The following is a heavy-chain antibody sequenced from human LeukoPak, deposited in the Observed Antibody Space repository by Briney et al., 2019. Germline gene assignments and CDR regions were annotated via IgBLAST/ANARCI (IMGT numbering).Heavy chain of an antibody. D-gene: IGHD3-3*01. V-gene: IGHV3-23*01. CDR3: AKGFAIRFLLEY. CDR1: GFTFSSYG. J-gene: IGHJ4*02. Sequence: GGSLRLSCAASGFTFSSYGMSWVRQAPGKGLEWVSTISPRGDNTYYADSVKGRFTISRDNFKNTLFLQMNSLRAEDTAIYYCAKGFAIRFLLEYWGQGTLVTVSS. CDR2: ISPRGDNT.